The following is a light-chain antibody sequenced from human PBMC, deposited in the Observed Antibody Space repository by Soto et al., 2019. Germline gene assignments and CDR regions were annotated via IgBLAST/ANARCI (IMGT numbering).Light chain of an antibody. CDR2: AAS. CDR1: QGISSY. V-gene: IGKV1-9*01. Sequence: IQLTQSPSSLSSSVGDRVLITCRASQGISSYLAWYQQKPGKAPNLLIYAASSLQSGVPSRFSGSGSGTDFTLTISSLQPEYFADYYCQHLNSFPLTFGGGTKVQI. CDR3: QHLNSFPLT. J-gene: IGKJ4*01.